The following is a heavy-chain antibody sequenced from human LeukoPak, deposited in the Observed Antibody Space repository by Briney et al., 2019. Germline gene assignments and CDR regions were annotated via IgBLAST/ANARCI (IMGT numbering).Heavy chain of an antibody. D-gene: IGHD2-15*01. CDR1: GGTFSSYT. J-gene: IGHJ5*02. V-gene: IGHV1-69*04. CDR3: ARDRRGVVVVAATPDGWFDP. Sequence: SVKVSCKASGGTFSSYTISWVRQAPEQGLEWMGRIIPILGIANYAQKFQGRVTITADKSTSTAYMELSSLRSEDTAVYYCARDRRGVVVVAATPDGWFDPWGQGTLVTVSS. CDR2: IIPILGIA.